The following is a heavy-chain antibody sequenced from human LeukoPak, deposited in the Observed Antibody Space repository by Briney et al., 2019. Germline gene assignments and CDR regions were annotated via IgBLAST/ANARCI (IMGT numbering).Heavy chain of an antibody. CDR2: IKSDGSGT. D-gene: IGHD3/OR15-3a*01. CDR1: GFTFSTFW. V-gene: IGHV3-74*01. Sequence: PGGSLRLSCAASGFTFSTFWMHWVRQAPGKGLVWVSRIKSDGSGTIYADPVKGRFTISRDNAKNTLYLQMNSLRVEDTAVYYCARGSWTGDLDYWGQGTLVTVSS. CDR3: ARGSWTGDLDY. J-gene: IGHJ4*02.